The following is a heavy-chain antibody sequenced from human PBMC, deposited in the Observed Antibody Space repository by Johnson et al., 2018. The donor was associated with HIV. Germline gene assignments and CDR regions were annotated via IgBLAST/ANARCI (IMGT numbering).Heavy chain of an antibody. V-gene: IGHV3-30*02. J-gene: IGHJ3*02. CDR2: IRYDGSNK. Sequence: QVQLVESGGGLVQPGGSLRLSCVASGFTFSDYYMTWIRQAPGKGLEWVAFIRYDGSNKYYADSVKGRFTISRDNSKNTLYLQMNSRRVEDTAVYYCAKGPGRSAPHAFDIWGQGTMVTVSS. CDR1: GFTFSDYY. D-gene: IGHD3-3*01. CDR3: AKGPGRSAPHAFDI.